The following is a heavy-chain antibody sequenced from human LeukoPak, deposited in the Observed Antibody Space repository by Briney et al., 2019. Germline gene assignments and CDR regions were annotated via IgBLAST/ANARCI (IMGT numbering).Heavy chain of an antibody. CDR2: IYYSGST. Sequence: SQTLSLTCTVSGGSISSGGYYWSWIRQHPGKGPEWIGYIYYSGSTYYNPSLKSRATISVDTSKNQFSLKLSSVTAADTAVYYCARDRRYSYGPDYYYYGMDVWGQGTTVTVSS. CDR3: ARDRRYSYGPDYYYYGMDV. J-gene: IGHJ6*02. CDR1: GGSISSGGYY. V-gene: IGHV4-31*03. D-gene: IGHD5-18*01.